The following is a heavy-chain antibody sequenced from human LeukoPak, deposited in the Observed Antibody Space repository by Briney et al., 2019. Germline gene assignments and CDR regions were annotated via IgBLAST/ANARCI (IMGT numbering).Heavy chain of an antibody. D-gene: IGHD5-18*01. CDR2: IDHSGST. CDR3: ARQVGYSYGYFPPLYYFDY. V-gene: IGHV4-34*01. CDR1: GGSFSGYY. J-gene: IGHJ4*02. Sequence: SETLSLTCAVYGGSFSGYYWSWIRQPPGKGLEWIGEIDHSGSTNYNPSLKSRVTISVDTSKNQFSLKLSSVTAADTAVYYCARQVGYSYGYFPPLYYFDYWGQGTLVTVSS.